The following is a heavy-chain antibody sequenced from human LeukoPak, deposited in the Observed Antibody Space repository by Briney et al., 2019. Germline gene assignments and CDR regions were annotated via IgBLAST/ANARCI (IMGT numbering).Heavy chain of an antibody. D-gene: IGHD1-26*01. J-gene: IGHJ3*02. CDR3: AGESGSYPNAFDI. V-gene: IGHV4-59*12. CDR2: IYYSGST. Sequence: PSETLSLTCTVSGGSISSYYWSWIRQPPGKGLEWIGSIYYSGSTYYNPSLKSRVTISVDTSKNQFSLKLSSVTAADTAVYYCAGESGSYPNAFDIWGQGTMVTVSS. CDR1: GGSISSYY.